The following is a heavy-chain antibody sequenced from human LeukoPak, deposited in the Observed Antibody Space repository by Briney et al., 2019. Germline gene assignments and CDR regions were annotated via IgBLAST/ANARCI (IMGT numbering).Heavy chain of an antibody. Sequence: GASVKVSCKASGHTFTSYGISWVRQAPGQGLEWMGLISAYSGNTNFAQKLQGRVTMTTDTSTSTAYMELRRLRSDDTAVYFCARGADTGSYGSLVYFDYWGQGTLVTVSS. D-gene: IGHD3-16*01. J-gene: IGHJ4*02. CDR3: ARGADTGSYGSLVYFDY. CDR2: ISAYSGNT. CDR1: GHTFTSYG. V-gene: IGHV1-18*01.